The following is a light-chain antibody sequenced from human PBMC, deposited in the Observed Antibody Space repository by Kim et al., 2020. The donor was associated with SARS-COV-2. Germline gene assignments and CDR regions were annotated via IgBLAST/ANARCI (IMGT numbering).Light chain of an antibody. Sequence: AFVGDRVTIYCRASQGISNSLTWYQQQPGRAPNRPIYAAITLQSWVPSRFSGSGSGTEFTLTNSSLQPEDFATYYCQQLNVFPLTFGGGTKVDIK. CDR1: QGISNS. CDR3: QQLNVFPLT. V-gene: IGKV1-9*01. J-gene: IGKJ4*01. CDR2: AAI.